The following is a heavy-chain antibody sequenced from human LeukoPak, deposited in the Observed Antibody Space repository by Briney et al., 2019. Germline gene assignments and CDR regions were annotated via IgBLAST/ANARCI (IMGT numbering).Heavy chain of an antibody. J-gene: IGHJ3*02. CDR2: INPNSGGT. Sequence: GASVKVSCKXSGYTFTVYYMHWVRQAPGQGLEWVGRINPNSGGTNYAQKFQGRVTMTRDTSISTAYMELSRLRSDDTAVYYYAGPLTLGFEAFDIWGQGTTVTVSS. V-gene: IGHV1-2*02. D-gene: IGHD3-9*01. CDR1: GYTFTVYY. CDR3: AGPLTLGFEAFDI.